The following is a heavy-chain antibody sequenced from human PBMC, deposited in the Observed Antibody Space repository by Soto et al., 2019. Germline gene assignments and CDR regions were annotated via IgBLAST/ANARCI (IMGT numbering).Heavy chain of an antibody. CDR3: AKDSRGYSGYDYYYYYYMDV. D-gene: IGHD5-12*01. J-gene: IGHJ6*03. CDR1: GFTFSSYA. Sequence: GGSLRLSCAASGFTFSSYAMSWVRQAPGKGLEWVSAISGSGGSTYYADSVKGRFTISRDNSKNTLYLQMNSLRARDTAVYYCAKDSRGYSGYDYYYYYYMDVWGKGTTVTVSS. V-gene: IGHV3-23*01. CDR2: ISGSGGST.